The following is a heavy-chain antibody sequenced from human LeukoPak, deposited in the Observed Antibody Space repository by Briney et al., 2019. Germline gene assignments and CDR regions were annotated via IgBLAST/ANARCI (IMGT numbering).Heavy chain of an antibody. CDR2: ISYDGSNK. V-gene: IGHV3-30*18. J-gene: IGHJ6*02. CDR1: GFTFSSYG. CDR3: AKDREQYQLLFYYYYGMDV. Sequence: PGRSPRLSCAASGFTFSSYGMHWVRQAPGKGLEWVAVISYDGSNKYCADSVKGRFTISRDNSKNTLYLQMNSLRAEDTAVYYCAKDREQYQLLFYYYYGMDVWGQGTTVTVSS. D-gene: IGHD2-2*01.